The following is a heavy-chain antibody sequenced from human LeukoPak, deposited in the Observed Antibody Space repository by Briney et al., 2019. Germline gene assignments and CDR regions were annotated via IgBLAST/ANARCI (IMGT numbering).Heavy chain of an antibody. CDR1: GGSISSWY. D-gene: IGHD1-1*01. V-gene: IGHV4-59*01. CDR3: ARAAGLANSPAFDH. J-gene: IGHJ4*02. CDR2: IYSSGTT. Sequence: PSETLSLTCTVSGGSISSWYWNWIRQPPGKGLEWIGYIYSSGTTNYNPSLKSRVTISVDASRNQFSLKLGSVTAADTAIYYCARAAGLANSPAFDHWGQGTLVTVSS.